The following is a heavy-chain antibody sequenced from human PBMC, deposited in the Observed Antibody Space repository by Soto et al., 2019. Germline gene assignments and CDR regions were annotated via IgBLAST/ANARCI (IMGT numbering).Heavy chain of an antibody. V-gene: IGHV3-11*01. CDR2: ISGDATIT. CDR1: GFRFSDHY. J-gene: IGHJ4*02. D-gene: IGHD3-10*01. Sequence: QVQLVESGGGLVEPGGSLRLSCAASGFRFSDHYMTWIRQAPGKGLEWVSKISGDATITYYADSVKGRFTVSRDNAKNSVYLQMNSLRAEDTAVYYCASDPYYYASGFWGQGTLVTVSS. CDR3: ASDPYYYASGF.